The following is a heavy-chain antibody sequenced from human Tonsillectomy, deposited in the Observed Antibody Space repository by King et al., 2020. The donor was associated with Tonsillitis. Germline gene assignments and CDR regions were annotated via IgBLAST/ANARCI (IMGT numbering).Heavy chain of an antibody. Sequence: VQLQESGPGLVKPSETLSLTCTVSGGSISPYYWSWIRQPPGKGLEWLGYIHNSGNTNYNTSLKGRVTISVDTATNPVSLTLNSVTAADTAASYCARQNYYVMDVSGQGTTVTVSS. CDR3: ARQNYYVMDV. V-gene: IGHV4-59*08. CDR1: GGSISPYY. J-gene: IGHJ6*02. CDR2: IHNSGNT.